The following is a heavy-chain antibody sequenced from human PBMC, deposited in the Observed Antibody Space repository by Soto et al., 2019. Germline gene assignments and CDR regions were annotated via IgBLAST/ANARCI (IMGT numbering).Heavy chain of an antibody. CDR1: GFSLSTSGVG. V-gene: IGHV2-5*02. CDR3: AHYLAAPTYGWFDP. J-gene: IGHJ5*02. D-gene: IGHD6-13*01. CDR2: IYWDDDN. Sequence: QINLKESGPTLVKPTQTLTLTCTFSGFSLSTSGVGVGWIRQPPEKALEWLALIYWDDDNRYSPSVKSRPTITNDTSKNQVVLTMTNMDPVDTASYYCAHYLAAPTYGWFDPGGQGTLVTVSP.